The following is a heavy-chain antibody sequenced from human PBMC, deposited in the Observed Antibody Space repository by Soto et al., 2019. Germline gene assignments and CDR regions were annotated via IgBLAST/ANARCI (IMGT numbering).Heavy chain of an antibody. Sequence: SGPTLVNPTQTLTLTCTFSGFSLSTSGMCVSWIRQPPGKALEWLARIDWDDDKYYSTSLKTRLTISKDTSKNQVVLTMTNMDPVDTATYYCARTLSIRNDDFWSGYPGYYFDYWGQGTLVTVSS. CDR3: ARTLSIRNDDFWSGYPGYYFDY. CDR2: IDWDDDK. D-gene: IGHD3-3*01. J-gene: IGHJ4*02. CDR1: GFSLSTSGMC. V-gene: IGHV2-70*11.